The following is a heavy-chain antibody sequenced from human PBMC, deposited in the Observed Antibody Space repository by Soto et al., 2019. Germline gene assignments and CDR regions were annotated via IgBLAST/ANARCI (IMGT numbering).Heavy chain of an antibody. CDR1: GYSFTSYW. CDR3: ARLPSGIVGATDDYYYYGMDV. CDR2: IDPSDSYT. V-gene: IGHV5-10-1*01. J-gene: IGHJ6*02. D-gene: IGHD1-26*01. Sequence: GESLKISCKGSGYSFTSYWISWVRQMPGKGLEWMGRIDPSDSYTNYSPSFQGHVTISADKSISTAYLQWSSLKASDTAMYYCARLPSGIVGATDDYYYYGMDVWGQGTTVTVSS.